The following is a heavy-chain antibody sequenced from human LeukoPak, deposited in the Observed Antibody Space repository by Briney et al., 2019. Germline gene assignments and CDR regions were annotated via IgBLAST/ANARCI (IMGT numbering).Heavy chain of an antibody. J-gene: IGHJ4*02. Sequence: ASVKVSCTASGYTFTNYAIHWVRQAPGQRLEWMAWINAGNGNTKYSQKFQGRVTVTRDTSASTAYMELSSLKSEDTALYYCSRGGPKSLIAVATFWGQGTLVTVSS. V-gene: IGHV1-3*01. CDR1: GYTFTNYA. CDR2: INAGNGNT. D-gene: IGHD6-19*01. CDR3: SRGGPKSLIAVATF.